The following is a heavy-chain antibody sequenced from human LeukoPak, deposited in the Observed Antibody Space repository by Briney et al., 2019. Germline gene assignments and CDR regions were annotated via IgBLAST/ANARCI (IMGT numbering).Heavy chain of an antibody. CDR1: EFSFSAFW. CDR3: ARDTPSHHYDWDYY. CDR2: ISSSSSYI. J-gene: IGHJ4*02. D-gene: IGHD3-22*01. V-gene: IGHV3-21*01. Sequence: GGSLRLSCAASEFSFSAFWMTWVRQAPGKGLEWVSSISSSSSYIYYADSVKGRFTISRDNAKNSLYLQMNSLRAEDTAVYYCARDTPSHHYDWDYYWGQGTLVTVSS.